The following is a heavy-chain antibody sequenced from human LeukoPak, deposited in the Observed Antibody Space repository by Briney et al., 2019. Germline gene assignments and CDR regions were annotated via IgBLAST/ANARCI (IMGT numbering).Heavy chain of an antibody. V-gene: IGHV3-53*01. Sequence: PGGSLRLSCAVSGFIFNDAWMSWVRQAPGKGLEWVSVIYSGGSTYYADSVKGRLTISRDNSKNTLYLQMNSLRAEDTAVYYCARSTVGYAATDFDYWGQGTLVTVSS. J-gene: IGHJ4*02. CDR3: ARSTVGYAATDFDY. CDR1: GFIFNDAW. CDR2: IYSGGST. D-gene: IGHD2-15*01.